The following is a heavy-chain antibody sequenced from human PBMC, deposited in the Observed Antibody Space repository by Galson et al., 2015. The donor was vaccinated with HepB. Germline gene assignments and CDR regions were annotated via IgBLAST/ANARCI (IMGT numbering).Heavy chain of an antibody. D-gene: IGHD3-22*01. CDR2: MNPNSGNT. V-gene: IGHV1-8*01. J-gene: IGHJ4*02. Sequence: SVKVSCKASGYTFTSYDINWVRQATGQGLEWMGWMNPNSGNTGYAQKFQGRVTMTRNTSISTAYMELSSLRSEDTAVYYCARGGTYYDSSGYYYPVEDYWGQGTLVTVSS. CDR1: GYTFTSYD. CDR3: ARGGTYYDSSGYYYPVEDY.